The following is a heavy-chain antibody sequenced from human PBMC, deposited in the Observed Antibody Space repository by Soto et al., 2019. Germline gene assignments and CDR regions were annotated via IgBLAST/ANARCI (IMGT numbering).Heavy chain of an antibody. Sequence: PGGSLSLSCAASGFTFSSYAMSWVRQAPGKGLEWVSAISGSGGSTYYADSVKGRFTISRDNSKNTLYLQMNSLRAEDTAVYYCAKDQAGGDFWSGPWRPLFDPWGQGTLVTVSS. D-gene: IGHD3-3*01. CDR2: ISGSGGST. CDR1: GFTFSSYA. CDR3: AKDQAGGDFWSGPWRPLFDP. V-gene: IGHV3-23*01. J-gene: IGHJ5*02.